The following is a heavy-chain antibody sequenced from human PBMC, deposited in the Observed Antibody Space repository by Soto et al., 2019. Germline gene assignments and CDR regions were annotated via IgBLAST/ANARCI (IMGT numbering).Heavy chain of an antibody. D-gene: IGHD3-3*02. CDR1: GGSISSSNW. Sequence: SETLSLPCAVSGGSISSSNWWTWVRQRPEKGLEWIGEIHHSGSTNYNPSLESRVTISVDKSENQFSLKLSYVTAADTAVYYCASPKIAFYNWFDPWGQGTLVTVSS. CDR3: ASPKIAFYNWFDP. J-gene: IGHJ5*02. CDR2: IHHSGST. V-gene: IGHV4-4*02.